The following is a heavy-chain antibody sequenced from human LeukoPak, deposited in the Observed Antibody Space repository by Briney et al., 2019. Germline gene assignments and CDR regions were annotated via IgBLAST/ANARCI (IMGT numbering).Heavy chain of an antibody. D-gene: IGHD3-22*01. V-gene: IGHV4-39*07. CDR3: ARSTDYYDSSGGDY. CDR2: IYYSGST. CDR1: GGSISSSSYY. J-gene: IGHJ4*02. Sequence: SETLSLTCTVSGGSISSSSYYWGWIRQPPGKGLEWIGSIYYSGSTYYNPSLKSRVTISVDTSKNQFSLKLSSVTAADTAVYYCARSTDYYDSSGGDYWGQGTLVTVSS.